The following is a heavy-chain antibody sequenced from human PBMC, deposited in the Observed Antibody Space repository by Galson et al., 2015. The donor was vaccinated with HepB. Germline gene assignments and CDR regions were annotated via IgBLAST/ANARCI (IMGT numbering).Heavy chain of an antibody. CDR2: INAGNGNT. CDR1: GYTFTSYA. Sequence: SVKVSCKASGYTFTSYAMHWVRQAPGQRLEWMGWINAGNGNTKYSQKFQGRVTITRDTSASTAYMELSSLRSEDTAVYYCARSEAGPQHYYYGMDVWGQGTTVTVSS. CDR3: ARSEAGPQHYYYGMDV. J-gene: IGHJ6*02. V-gene: IGHV1-3*01.